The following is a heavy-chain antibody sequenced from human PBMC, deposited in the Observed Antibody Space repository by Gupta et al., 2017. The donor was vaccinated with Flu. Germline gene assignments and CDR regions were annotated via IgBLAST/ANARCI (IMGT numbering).Heavy chain of an antibody. Sequence: QVQLVQSGAEVKKPGASVKVSCKASGYTFTSYGISWVRQAPGQGLEWMGWISAYNGNTNYAQKLQGRVTMTTDTSTSTAYRELRSLRSDDTAVYYCARDLMGYCSSTSCSKHYYYYGMDVWGQGTTVTVSS. V-gene: IGHV1-18*01. CDR3: ARDLMGYCSSTSCSKHYYYYGMDV. J-gene: IGHJ6*02. CDR2: ISAYNGNT. D-gene: IGHD2-2*01. CDR1: GYTFTSYG.